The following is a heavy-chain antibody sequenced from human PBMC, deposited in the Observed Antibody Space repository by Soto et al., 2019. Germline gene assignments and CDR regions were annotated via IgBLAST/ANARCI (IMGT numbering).Heavy chain of an antibody. CDR1: GYTFTSYA. V-gene: IGHV1-3*01. Sequence: ASVKVSCKXSGYTFTSYAMHWVRQAPGQRLEWMGWINAGNGNTKYSQKFQGRVTITRDTSASTAYMELSSLRSEDTAVYYCARDGTMITKLPFDYWGQGTLVTVSS. CDR3: ARDGTMITKLPFDY. D-gene: IGHD3-16*01. CDR2: INAGNGNT. J-gene: IGHJ4*02.